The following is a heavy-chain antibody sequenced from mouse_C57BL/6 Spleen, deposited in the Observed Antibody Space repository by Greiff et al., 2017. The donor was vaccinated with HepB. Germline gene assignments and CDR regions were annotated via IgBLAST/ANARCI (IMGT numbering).Heavy chain of an antibody. V-gene: IGHV1-15*01. CDR2: IDPETGGT. CDR1: GYTFTDYE. J-gene: IGHJ1*03. D-gene: IGHD1-1*01. CDR3: TRYYGSSYWYFDV. Sequence: QVTLKESGAELVRPGASVTLSCKASGYTFTDYEMHWVKQTPVHGLEWIGAIDPETGGTAYNQKFKGKAILTADKSSSTAYMELRSLTSEDSAVYYCTRYYGSSYWYFDVWGTGTTVTVSS.